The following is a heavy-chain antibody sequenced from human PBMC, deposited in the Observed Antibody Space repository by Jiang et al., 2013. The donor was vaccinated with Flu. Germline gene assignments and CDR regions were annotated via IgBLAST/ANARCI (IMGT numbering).Heavy chain of an antibody. J-gene: IGHJ4*02. CDR3: ARKVGYCSSTRCIVDKGYFDY. CDR2: INAGNGHT. Sequence: GAEVKKPGASVKVSCKASGYTFTNYAMYWMRQAPGQRLEWMGWINAGNGHTKYSQKFQGRFTITRDTSATTSYMDLSSLRSEDTAVYYCARKVGYCSSTRCIVDKGYFDYWGQGTLVTVSS. V-gene: IGHV1-3*01. D-gene: IGHD2-2*01. CDR1: GYTFTNYA.